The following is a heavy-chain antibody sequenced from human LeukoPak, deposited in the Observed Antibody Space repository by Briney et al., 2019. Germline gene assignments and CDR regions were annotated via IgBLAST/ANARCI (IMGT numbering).Heavy chain of an antibody. CDR3: SRDFAGSGRASDY. CDR2: IWYDGSNE. D-gene: IGHD5-12*01. V-gene: IGHV3-33*01. Sequence: PGGSLRLSCAASGFSVSYYGMHWVRQAPGKGLEWVALIWYDGSNEYYADSVKGRFTISRDNSKNTLYLQMNTLRAEDTAVYYCSRDFAGSGRASDYWGQGTRVTVSS. J-gene: IGHJ4*02. CDR1: GFSVSYYG.